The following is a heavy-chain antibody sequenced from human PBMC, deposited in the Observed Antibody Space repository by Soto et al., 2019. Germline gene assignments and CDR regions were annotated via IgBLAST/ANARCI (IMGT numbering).Heavy chain of an antibody. CDR1: GGSIISSSYY. CDR2: IYYSGST. CDR3: ASGRAAIGWY. D-gene: IGHD2-2*01. J-gene: IGHJ4*02. V-gene: IGHV4-39*01. Sequence: SSETLSLTCTVSGGSIISSSYYFFGTRQPPGNGLEWIGSIYYSGSTYYNPSLKSRVTISVDTSKNQFSLKLSSVTAADTAVYYCASGRAAIGWYWGQGTLVTVSS.